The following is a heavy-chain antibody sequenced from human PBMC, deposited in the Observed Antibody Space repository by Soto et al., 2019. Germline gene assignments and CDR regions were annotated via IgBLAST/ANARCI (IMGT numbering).Heavy chain of an antibody. D-gene: IGHD4-17*01. CDR2: ISGSGGST. V-gene: IGHV3-23*01. J-gene: IGHJ6*02. CDR1: GFTFSSYA. Sequence: EVQLLESGGGLVQPGGSLRLSCAASGFTFSSYAMSWVRQAPGKGLEWVSAISGSGGSTYYADSVKGRFTISRDNSKNMLYLQMNSLRAEDTAANYCAKSSRKHDYGDYGVLMAYSYGMDVWGQGTTVTVSS. CDR3: AKSSRKHDYGDYGVLMAYSYGMDV.